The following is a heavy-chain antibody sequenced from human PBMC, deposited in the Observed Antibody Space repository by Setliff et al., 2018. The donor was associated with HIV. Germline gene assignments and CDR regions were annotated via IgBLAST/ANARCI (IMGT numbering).Heavy chain of an antibody. CDR3: ARSGGTSQYHFYMDV. V-gene: IGHV1-69*01. J-gene: IGHJ6*03. Sequence: VKVSCKASGGSFSDYAINWVRQAPGQGLEWVGGIIPLFGTANYAQKFLGRVTITADEATVTAYMQLSSLRSDDTAVYYCARSGGTSQYHFYMDVWGKGTTVTVSS. D-gene: IGHD3-16*01. CDR2: IIPLFGTA. CDR1: GGSFSDYA.